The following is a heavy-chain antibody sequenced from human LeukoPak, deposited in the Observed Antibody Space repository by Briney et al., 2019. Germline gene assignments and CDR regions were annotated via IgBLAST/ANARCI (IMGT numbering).Heavy chain of an antibody. CDR2: IYHSGST. Sequence: PSETLSLTCVVSGYSISSGYYWGWIRQPPGKGLEWIGSIYHSGSTYYNPSLKSRVTISVDTSKNQFSLKLSSVTAADTAVYYCARLTYGGNNWFDPWGQGTLVTVSS. CDR1: GYSISSGYY. CDR3: ARLTYGGNNWFDP. D-gene: IGHD4-23*01. V-gene: IGHV4-38-2*01. J-gene: IGHJ5*02.